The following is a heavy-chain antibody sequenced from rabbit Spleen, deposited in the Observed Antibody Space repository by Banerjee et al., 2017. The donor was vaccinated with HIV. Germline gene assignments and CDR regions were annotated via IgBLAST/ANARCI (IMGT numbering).Heavy chain of an antibody. V-gene: IGHV1S45*01. CDR1: GFDLSVNLY. J-gene: IGHJ6*01. CDR3: ARSGYVGGDYTWDL. Sequence: QEQLVESGGGLVQPEGSLTLTCKASGFDLSVNLYMCWVRQAPGKGLEWIGCIYGGSGTIHYASWAEGRFTMDKTSSTTVTLQLTSLTAADTATYFCARSGYVGGDYTWDLWGQGTLVTVS. D-gene: IGHD1-1*01. CDR2: IYGGSGTI.